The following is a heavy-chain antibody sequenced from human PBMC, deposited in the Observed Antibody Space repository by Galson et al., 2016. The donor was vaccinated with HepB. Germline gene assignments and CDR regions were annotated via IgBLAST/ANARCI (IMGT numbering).Heavy chain of an antibody. Sequence: SLRLSCAASGFTYDTYALSWVRQAPGKGLEWVSSISRTGEYTYYADSVRGRFVISRDSSKNTLYSEVDSLRAEDADLYYCAKVAPPYDNSGYYYFDHWGQGTLVTVSS. CDR1: GFTYDTYA. CDR2: ISRTGEYT. V-gene: IGHV3-23*01. CDR3: AKVAPPYDNSGYYYFDH. J-gene: IGHJ4*02. D-gene: IGHD3-22*01.